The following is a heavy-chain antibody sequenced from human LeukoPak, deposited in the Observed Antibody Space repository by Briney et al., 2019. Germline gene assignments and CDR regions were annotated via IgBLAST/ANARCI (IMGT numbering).Heavy chain of an antibody. Sequence: PSETLSLTCTVSGGSISSYYWSWIRQPAGKGLEWIGRIYTSGSTNYNPSLKSRVTMLVDTSKNQFSLKLSSVTAADTAVYYCARAHPIAVAGYFDYWGQGTLVTVSS. CDR3: ARAHPIAVAGYFDY. CDR2: IYTSGST. V-gene: IGHV4-4*07. J-gene: IGHJ4*02. D-gene: IGHD6-19*01. CDR1: GGSISSYY.